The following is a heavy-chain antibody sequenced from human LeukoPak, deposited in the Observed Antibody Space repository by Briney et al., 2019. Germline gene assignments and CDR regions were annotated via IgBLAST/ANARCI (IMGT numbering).Heavy chain of an antibody. Sequence: GRSLRLSCAASGFTFSSYAMHWVRQAPGKGLEWVAVISYDGSNKYYADSVKGRFTISRDNSKNTLYLQMNSLRAEDTAVYYCAERGYGVVGAGERNWFDPWGQGTLVTVSS. CDR3: AERGYGVVGAGERNWFDP. CDR2: ISYDGSNK. D-gene: IGHD2-8*01. V-gene: IGHV3-30-3*01. J-gene: IGHJ5*02. CDR1: GFTFSSYA.